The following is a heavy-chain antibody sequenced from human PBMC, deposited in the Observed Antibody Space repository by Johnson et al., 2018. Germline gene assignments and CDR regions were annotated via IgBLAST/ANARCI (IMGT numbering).Heavy chain of an antibody. CDR3: ARSSSERFLYYYGMDV. CDR1: GFTFSSYA. D-gene: IGHD6-13*01. V-gene: IGHV3-33*01. J-gene: IGHJ6*02. Sequence: QVQLVESGGGVVQPGRSLRLSCAASGFTFSSYAMHWVRQAPGKGLEWVALIWYDGSNKYSAASVKGRLTISRDNSENTQYLQLNSMSAEETAVYYCARSSSERFLYYYGMDVWGQGTTVTVSS. CDR2: IWYDGSNK.